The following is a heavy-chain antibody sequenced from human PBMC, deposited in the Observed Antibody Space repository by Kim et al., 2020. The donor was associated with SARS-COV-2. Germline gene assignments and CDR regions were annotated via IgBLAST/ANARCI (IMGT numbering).Heavy chain of an antibody. V-gene: IGHV3-11*04. CDR3: ARVGSGYSNYYFDY. CDR2: ISSSGSTI. D-gene: IGHD5-12*01. J-gene: IGHJ4*02. CDR1: GFTFNDYY. Sequence: GGSLRLSCAASGFTFNDYYMSWIRQAPGKGLEWVSYISSSGSTIYYADSVKGRFTISRDNAKNTLYLQMNSLRAEDTAVYYCARVGSGYSNYYFDYWGQGTLVTVSS.